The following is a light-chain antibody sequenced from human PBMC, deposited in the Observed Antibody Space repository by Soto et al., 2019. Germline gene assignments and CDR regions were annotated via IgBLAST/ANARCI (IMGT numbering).Light chain of an antibody. CDR2: GAS. CDR3: QQYNTWPPLT. J-gene: IGKJ4*01. Sequence: EVVMTQSPATLSVFPGERATLSCRASQSVNTNLAWYQQKPGQAPRLLIYGASTRATGVAARFSGSGSGTEFTLTISSLQSEDFAVYYCQQYNTWPPLTFGGGTMVEIK. CDR1: QSVNTN. V-gene: IGKV3-15*01.